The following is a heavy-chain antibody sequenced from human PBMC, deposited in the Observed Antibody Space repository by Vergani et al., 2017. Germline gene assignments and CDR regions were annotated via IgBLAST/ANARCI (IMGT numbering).Heavy chain of an antibody. CDR2: INPSGGHT. CDR1: GYTFSNYY. V-gene: IGHV1-46*03. Sequence: QVQVVQSGAEVTKSGASVKVSCKTSGYTFSNYYMHWVRQAPGQGLEWMGIINPSGGHTNYAQTFQGRVTMTRDTSTSTVYMELSSLRSEDTAIYYCARGDYGIVTGYRYWGQGTPVTVSA. J-gene: IGHJ4*02. CDR3: ARGDYGIVTGYRY. D-gene: IGHD3-9*01.